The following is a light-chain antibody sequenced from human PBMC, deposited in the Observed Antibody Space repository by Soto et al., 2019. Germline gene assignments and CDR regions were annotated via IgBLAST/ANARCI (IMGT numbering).Light chain of an antibody. J-gene: IGLJ1*01. V-gene: IGLV2-14*01. CDR3: SSYTSSSTLGYV. CDR1: SSDVGGYNY. CDR2: DVS. Sequence: QPALTQPASLSVSPGQSISISCTGTSSDVGGYNYVSWYQQHPGKAPKLMIYDVSNRPSGVSNRFSGSKSGNTASLTISGLQAEDEADYYCSSYTSSSTLGYVFGTGTKVTVL.